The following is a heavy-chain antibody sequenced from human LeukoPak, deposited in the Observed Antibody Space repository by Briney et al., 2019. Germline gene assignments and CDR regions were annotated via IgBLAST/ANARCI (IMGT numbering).Heavy chain of an antibody. V-gene: IGHV1-69*02. J-gene: IGHJ6*02. CDR2: IIPILGIA. CDR3: ARGHQPPYYGMDV. Sequence: ASVKVSCKASGGTFSSYTISWVRQAPGQGLEWMGRIIPILGIANYAQKFQGRVTITADKSTSTAYKELSSLRSEDTAVFYCARGHQPPYYGMDVWGQGTTVTVSS. CDR1: GGTFSSYT.